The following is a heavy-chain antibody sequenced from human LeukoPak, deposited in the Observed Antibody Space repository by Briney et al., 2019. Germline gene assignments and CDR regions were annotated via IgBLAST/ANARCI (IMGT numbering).Heavy chain of an antibody. J-gene: IGHJ4*02. CDR3: AREAIVVVPAAIDPLFDY. CDR2: IYYSGST. CDR1: GGSISSYY. D-gene: IGHD2-2*02. V-gene: IGHV4-59*12. Sequence: SETLSLTCTVSGGSISSYYWSWIRQPPGKGLEWIGYIYYSGSTNYNPSLKSRVTMSVDTSKNQFSLKLSSVTAADTAVYYCAREAIVVVPAAIDPLFDYWGQGTLVTVSS.